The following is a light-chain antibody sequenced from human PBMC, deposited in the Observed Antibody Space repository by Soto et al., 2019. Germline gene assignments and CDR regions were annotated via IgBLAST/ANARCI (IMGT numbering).Light chain of an antibody. Sequence: SVLTQPPSASGTPGQRVTISCSGGNSNIGSNTVNWYQQPPGTAPKLLIYNNDQRPSGVPDRFSGSKSGTSASLAISGLQSEDEADYYCAAWDDSLNGYVFGTGTKLTVL. J-gene: IGLJ1*01. CDR2: NND. CDR3: AAWDDSLNGYV. V-gene: IGLV1-44*01. CDR1: NSNIGSNT.